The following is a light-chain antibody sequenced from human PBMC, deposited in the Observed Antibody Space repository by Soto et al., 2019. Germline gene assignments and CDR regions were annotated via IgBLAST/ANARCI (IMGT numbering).Light chain of an antibody. Sequence: QSALTQPASVSGSPGQSITISCTGTSSDVGGYNYVSWYQQHPGKAPKLMIYDVSNRPSGVSNRFSGSKSGNTASLTISGLQAEDEADYYCSSYTSSSTPGLGTGTKLTVL. J-gene: IGLJ1*01. CDR2: DVS. V-gene: IGLV2-14*01. CDR1: SSDVGGYNY. CDR3: SSYTSSSTPG.